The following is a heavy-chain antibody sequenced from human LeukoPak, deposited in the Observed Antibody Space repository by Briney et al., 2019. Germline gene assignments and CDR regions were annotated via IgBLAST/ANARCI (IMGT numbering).Heavy chain of an antibody. D-gene: IGHD3-9*01. V-gene: IGHV4-59*01. CDR1: GGSISSYY. CDR3: AKDIRSDILTGYDVFDI. Sequence: SETLSLTCTVSGGSISSYYWSWIRQPPGKGLEWIGYIYYSGSTNYNPSLKSRVTISVDTSKNQFSLKLSSVTAADTAVYYCAKDIRSDILTGYDVFDIWGQGTLVTVSS. CDR2: IYYSGST. J-gene: IGHJ3*02.